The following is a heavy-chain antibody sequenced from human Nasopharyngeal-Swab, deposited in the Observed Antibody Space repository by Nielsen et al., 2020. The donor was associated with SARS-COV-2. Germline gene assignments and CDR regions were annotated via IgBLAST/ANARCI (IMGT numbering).Heavy chain of an antibody. CDR2: IHYSGNT. CDR1: GGSISSSSYF. D-gene: IGHD1-1*01. J-gene: IGHJ4*02. Sequence: SQTLSLTCAVSGGSISSSSYFWGWIRQSPGKGLEWIGTIHYSGNTLYNPSLKSQVTISVDTSKNHFSLKLSSVTAADTAVYYCARDQGRQFDHWGQGTLVTVSS. V-gene: IGHV4-39*07. CDR3: ARDQGRQFDH.